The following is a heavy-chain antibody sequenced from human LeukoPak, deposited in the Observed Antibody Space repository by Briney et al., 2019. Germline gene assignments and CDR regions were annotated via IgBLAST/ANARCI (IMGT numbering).Heavy chain of an antibody. D-gene: IGHD2-2*01. CDR2: MNPNSGNT. Sequence: ASVEVSCKASGYTFTSYDINWVRQATGQGLEWMGWMNPNSGNTGYAQKFQGRVTMTRNTSISTAYMELSSLRSEDTAVYYCARGPTYVVPAAAYYFDYWGQGTLVTVSS. CDR1: GYTFTSYD. CDR3: ARGPTYVVPAAAYYFDY. V-gene: IGHV1-8*01. J-gene: IGHJ4*02.